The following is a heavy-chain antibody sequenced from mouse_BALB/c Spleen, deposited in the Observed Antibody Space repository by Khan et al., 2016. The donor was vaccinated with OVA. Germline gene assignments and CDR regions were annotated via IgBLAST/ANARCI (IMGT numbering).Heavy chain of an antibody. V-gene: IGHV3-5*02. Sequence: VHLVESGPGLVKPSQTVSLTCTVTGISITSGNYRWSWIRQFPGNKLEWIGNIYYSGTVTYNPSLTSRTTITRDTSKNQFFLDMNSLTSEDTASYYCERGEGSLSWDFDDWGAGKKVTV. CDR2: IYYSGTV. D-gene: IGHD6-2*01. J-gene: IGHJ1*01. CDR1: GISITSGNYR. CDR3: ERGEGSLSWDFDD.